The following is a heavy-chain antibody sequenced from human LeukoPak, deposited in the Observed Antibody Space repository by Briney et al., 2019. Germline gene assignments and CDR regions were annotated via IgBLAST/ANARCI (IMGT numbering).Heavy chain of an antibody. D-gene: IGHD2-2*01. CDR3: ASSRGENPRDCSSTSCYGHDAFDI. CDR1: ADSISTSTYY. V-gene: IGHV4-39*07. Sequence: SETLSLTCTVSADSISTSTYYWGWIRQPPGKGLEWIGSIYYSGSTYYNPSLKSRVTISVETSKNQFSLKLSSVTAADTAVYYCASSRGENPRDCSSTSCYGHDAFDIWGQGTMVTVSS. J-gene: IGHJ3*02. CDR2: IYYSGST.